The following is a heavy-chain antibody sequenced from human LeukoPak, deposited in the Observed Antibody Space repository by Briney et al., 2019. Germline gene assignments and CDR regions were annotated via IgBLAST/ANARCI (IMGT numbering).Heavy chain of an antibody. CDR2: ISYDGSNK. CDR1: GFTFSSYG. D-gene: IGHD2-2*01. Sequence: GGSLRLSCAASGFTFSSYGMHWVRQAPGKGLEWVAVISYDGSNKYYADSVKGRITISRDNSKNTLYLQMNSLRAEDTAVYYCAKDQYRGDIVVVPAAMGDYWGQGTLVTVSS. V-gene: IGHV3-30*18. J-gene: IGHJ4*02. CDR3: AKDQYRGDIVVVPAAMGDY.